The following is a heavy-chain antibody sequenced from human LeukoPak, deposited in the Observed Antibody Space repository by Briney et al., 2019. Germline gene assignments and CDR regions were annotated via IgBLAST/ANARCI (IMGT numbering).Heavy chain of an antibody. CDR2: IYWNDDK. CDR1: GFSLSTSGVG. J-gene: IGHJ3*02. Sequence: SGPTLVNPTQTVTLTCTFSGFSLSTSGVGVGWIRQPPGKALEWLAPIYWNDDKRYSPSLKSRLTITKDTSKNQVVLTMTNMDPVDTATYYCAHRRNSMYYDFWSGPPEPDAFDIWGQGTMVTVSS. CDR3: AHRRNSMYYDFWSGPPEPDAFDI. V-gene: IGHV2-5*01. D-gene: IGHD3-3*01.